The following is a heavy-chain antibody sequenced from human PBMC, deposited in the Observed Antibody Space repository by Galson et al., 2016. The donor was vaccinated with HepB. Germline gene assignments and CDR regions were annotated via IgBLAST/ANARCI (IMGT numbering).Heavy chain of an antibody. CDR3: ASAADDGFDV. J-gene: IGHJ3*01. CDR1: GFTFSRYG. Sequence: SLRLSCAASGFTFSRYGMHWVRQAPGKGLEWVAVTWYDGSKKYYADSVKGRFTISRDDSKNTLFLQMNSLRAEDTAVYYCASAADDGFDVWGQGTMVTVSS. CDR2: TWYDGSKK. V-gene: IGHV3-33*01.